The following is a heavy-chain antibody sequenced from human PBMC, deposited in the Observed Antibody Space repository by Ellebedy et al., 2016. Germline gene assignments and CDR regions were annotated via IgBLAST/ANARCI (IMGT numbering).Heavy chain of an antibody. CDR3: ARVPGLAVATIGVYYYYGMDV. D-gene: IGHD5-12*01. V-gene: IGHV1-8*01. CDR1: GYTFTSYD. CDR2: MNPNSGNT. Sequence: ASVKVSXXASGYTFTSYDINWVRQATGQGFEWMGWMNPNSGNTGYAQKFQGRVTMTRNTSISTAYMELSSLRSEDTAVYYCARVPGLAVATIGVYYYYGMDVWGQGTTVTVSS. J-gene: IGHJ6*02.